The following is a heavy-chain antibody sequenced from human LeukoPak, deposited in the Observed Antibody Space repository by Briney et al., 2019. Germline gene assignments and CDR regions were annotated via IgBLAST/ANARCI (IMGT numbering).Heavy chain of an antibody. J-gene: IGHJ3*02. Sequence: PSETLSLTCSVSGGSISTGDYYWSWIRQPPGKGLEWIGYNHYSGNSGTSYYNPSLKSRAAISVDTSRNQFSLNVTSVTAADTAIYYCARARPMIGAFEIWGQGTMVTVSS. V-gene: IGHV4-30-4*01. CDR3: ARARPMIGAFEI. CDR2: NHYSGNSGTS. CDR1: GGSISTGDYY. D-gene: IGHD3-16*01.